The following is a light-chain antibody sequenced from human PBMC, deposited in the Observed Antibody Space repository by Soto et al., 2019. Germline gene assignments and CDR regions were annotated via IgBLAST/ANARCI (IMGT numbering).Light chain of an antibody. CDR1: QDISNY. CDR3: QQYDNLRYT. V-gene: IGKV1-33*01. Sequence: DLQMTQSPSSLSASVGDRVTITCQASQDISNYLNWYQQKPGKAPKLLIYDASNLETGVPSRFSGSGSGTDFTFTISSLQPEDIATYYCQQYDNLRYTFGQGTKLEI. J-gene: IGKJ2*01. CDR2: DAS.